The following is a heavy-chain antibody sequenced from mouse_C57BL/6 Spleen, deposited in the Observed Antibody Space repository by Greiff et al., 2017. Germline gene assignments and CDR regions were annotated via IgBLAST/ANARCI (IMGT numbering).Heavy chain of an antibody. CDR2: ISDGGSYT. J-gene: IGHJ3*01. CDR1: GFTFSSYA. V-gene: IGHV5-4*03. CDR3: ARGESGKGSWFAY. D-gene: IGHD3-3*01. Sequence: DVKLVESGGGLVKPGGSLKLSCAASGFTFSSYAMSWVRQTPEKRLEWVATISDGGSYTYYPDNVKGRFTIARDNAKNNLYLQMSHMKSEKTAMYYCARGESGKGSWFAYWGQGTLVTVSA.